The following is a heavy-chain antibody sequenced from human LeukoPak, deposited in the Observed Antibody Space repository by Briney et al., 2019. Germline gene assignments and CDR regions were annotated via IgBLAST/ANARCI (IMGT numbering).Heavy chain of an antibody. D-gene: IGHD3-10*01. V-gene: IGHV4-34*01. CDR3: ARHSGYYGSGSYYNRIYYYYMDV. CDR1: GGSFSGYY. CDR2: INHSGST. Sequence: SETLSLTCAVYGGSFSGYYWSWIRQPPGKGLEWIGEINHSGSTNYNPSLKSRVTISVDTFKNQFSLKLSSVTAADTAVYYCARHSGYYGSGSYYNRIYYYYMDVWGKGTTVTISS. J-gene: IGHJ6*03.